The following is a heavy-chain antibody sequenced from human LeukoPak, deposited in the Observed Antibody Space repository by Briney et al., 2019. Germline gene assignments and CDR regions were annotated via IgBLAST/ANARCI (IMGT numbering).Heavy chain of an antibody. J-gene: IGHJ3*02. Sequence: PGGSLRLSCTTPKFNFHNYGLTWVRQAPGKELEWVSSISGSGGSTQYAASVQGRFTISRDNSKNTLYPQMNSLRAEDTAVYYCAKDPNGDYIGAFDIWGQGTMVTVSS. V-gene: IGHV3-23*01. CDR2: ISGSGGST. D-gene: IGHD4-17*01. CDR1: KFNFHNYG. CDR3: AKDPNGDYIGAFDI.